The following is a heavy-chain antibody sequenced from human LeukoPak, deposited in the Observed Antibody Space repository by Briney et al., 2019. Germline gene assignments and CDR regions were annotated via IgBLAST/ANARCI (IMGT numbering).Heavy chain of an antibody. CDR3: ARGRYNFWSGYSYFDY. V-gene: IGHV3-64*01. CDR1: GFTFSIYA. Sequence: GGSLRLSCASSGFTFSIYAIHWVRQAPGKGLEYVSAISSDGGSTYYANSVKGRFTISRDNSKNTLYLQMGSLRAEDMAVYYRARGRYNFWSGYSYFDYWGQGTLVTVSS. D-gene: IGHD3-3*01. CDR2: ISSDGGST. J-gene: IGHJ4*02.